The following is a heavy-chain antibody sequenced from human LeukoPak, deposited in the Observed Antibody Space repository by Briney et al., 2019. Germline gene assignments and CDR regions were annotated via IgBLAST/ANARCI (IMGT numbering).Heavy chain of an antibody. CDR1: GGTFSSYA. V-gene: IGHV1-69*05. J-gene: IGHJ4*02. Sequence: GASVKVSCKASGGTFSSYAISWVRQAPGQGLEWMGGIIPIFGTANYAQKLQGRVTMTTDTSTSTAYMELRSLRSDDTAVYYCARDIVPGIAAGFPVDYWGQGTLVTVSS. CDR3: ARDIVPGIAAGFPVDY. D-gene: IGHD6-13*01. CDR2: IIPIFGTA.